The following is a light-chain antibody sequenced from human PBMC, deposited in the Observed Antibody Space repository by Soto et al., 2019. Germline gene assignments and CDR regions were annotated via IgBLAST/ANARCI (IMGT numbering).Light chain of an antibody. V-gene: IGKV1-6*01. J-gene: IGKJ5*01. Sequence: AIQMTQSPSSLSASVGDRVTITCRASQGIRNDLAWYQQKPGKAPELLIYAASTLQSGVPSRFSGSGSGTDFTLTISCLQSEDFATYYCQQYYSFPITFGQGTRLEIK. CDR2: AAS. CDR1: QGIRND. CDR3: QQYYSFPIT.